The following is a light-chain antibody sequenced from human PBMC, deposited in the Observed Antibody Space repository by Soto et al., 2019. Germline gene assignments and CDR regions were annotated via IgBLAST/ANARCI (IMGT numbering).Light chain of an antibody. CDR3: QQRSNWPGT. CDR2: DAS. J-gene: IGKJ1*01. V-gene: IGKV3-11*01. CDR1: QTVRNNY. Sequence: ELVLTKSPCTLSFNPGERATLSCRASQTVRNNYLAWYQQKPGQAPRLLIYDASNRATGIPARFSGSGSGTDFTLTISSLEPEDFAVYYCQQRSNWPGTFGQGTKVDIK.